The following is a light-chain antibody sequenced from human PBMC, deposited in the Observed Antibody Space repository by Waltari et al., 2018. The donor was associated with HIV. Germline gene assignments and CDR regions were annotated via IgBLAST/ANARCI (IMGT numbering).Light chain of an antibody. V-gene: IGLV3-25*03. J-gene: IGLJ2*01. Sequence: SGELRQPPSVSVSPGQTANLTCSGDALPSQYGFWYQQKTGQAPQLIIYNDSQRPSGIPERFSGSRSGTTVTLTITGVQAEDEGDYYCQSADASGDYVLFGGGTKVTVL. CDR3: QSADASGDYVL. CDR1: ALPSQY. CDR2: NDS.